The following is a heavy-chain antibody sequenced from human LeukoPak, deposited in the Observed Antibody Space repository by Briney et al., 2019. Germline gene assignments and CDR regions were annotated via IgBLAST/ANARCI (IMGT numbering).Heavy chain of an antibody. V-gene: IGHV3-21*01. J-gene: IGHJ6*04. D-gene: IGHD3-10*01. Sequence: GGSLRLSCAASGFTFSSYDMNWVRQAPGKGLEWVSSISSSSTYTYHADSVKGRFTISRDNAKNSLYLQMNSLRAEDTAVYYCAREDASSLDVWGKGTTVIVSS. CDR1: GFTFSSYD. CDR2: ISSSSTYT. CDR3: AREDASSLDV.